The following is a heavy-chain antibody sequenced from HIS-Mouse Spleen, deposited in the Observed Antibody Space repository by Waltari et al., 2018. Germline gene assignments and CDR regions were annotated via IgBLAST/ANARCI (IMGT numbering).Heavy chain of an antibody. D-gene: IGHD3-22*01. Sequence: QVQLQESGPGLVKPSETLSLTCTVSGGSISSYYWSWIRQPPGKGLEWIGYIYYSGSTHDNPSLKSRVTISVDTSKNQFSLKLSSVTAADTAVYYCARIAMIVSTKGAFDIWGQGTMVTVSS. J-gene: IGHJ3*02. CDR1: GGSISSYY. CDR2: IYYSGST. V-gene: IGHV4-59*01. CDR3: ARIAMIVSTKGAFDI.